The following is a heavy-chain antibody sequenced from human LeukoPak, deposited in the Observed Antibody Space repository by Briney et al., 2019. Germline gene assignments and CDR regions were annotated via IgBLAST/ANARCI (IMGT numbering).Heavy chain of an antibody. Sequence: PGGSLRLSCAASGFTFSRYWMHWVRQAPGKGLVWVSRINSDGSSTTYADSVEGRFTISRDNAKNTLYLQMNSLRAEDTAVYYCATTPGYCSSTRCFEYFQHWGQGTLVTVSS. CDR1: GFTFSRYW. CDR3: ATTPGYCSSTRCFEYFQH. D-gene: IGHD2-2*03. V-gene: IGHV3-74*01. J-gene: IGHJ1*01. CDR2: INSDGSST.